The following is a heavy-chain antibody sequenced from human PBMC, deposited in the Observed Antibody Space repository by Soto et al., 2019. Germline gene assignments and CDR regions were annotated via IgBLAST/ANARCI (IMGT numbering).Heavy chain of an antibody. V-gene: IGHV4-34*01. CDR3: ARDACGGDCYSYWFDP. CDR1: GGSFSGYY. D-gene: IGHD2-21*02. CDR2: INHSGST. J-gene: IGHJ5*02. Sequence: PSETLSLTCAVYGGSFSGYYWSWIRQPPGKGLEWIGEINHSGSTNYNPSLKSRVTISVDTSKNQFSLKLSSVTAADTAVYYCARDACGGDCYSYWFDPWGQGTLVTVSS.